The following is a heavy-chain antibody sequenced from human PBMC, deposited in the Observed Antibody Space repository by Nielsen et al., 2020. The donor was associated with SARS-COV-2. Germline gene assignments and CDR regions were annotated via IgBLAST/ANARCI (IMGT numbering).Heavy chain of an antibody. J-gene: IGHJ4*02. V-gene: IGHV4-59*01. Sequence: SETLSLTCTVSGGSISSYYWSWIRQPPGKGLEWIGYISNTGSTNYNPSLQSRVTISVDTSKNQFSLKLSSVTAEDTAVYYCASDPSYASSWLHYFDFWGQGTLVTVSS. CDR1: GGSISSYY. CDR2: ISNTGST. CDR3: ASDPSYASSWLHYFDF. D-gene: IGHD5-12*01.